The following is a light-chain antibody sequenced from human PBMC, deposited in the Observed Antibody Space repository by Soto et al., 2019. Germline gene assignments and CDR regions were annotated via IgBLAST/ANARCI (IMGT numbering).Light chain of an antibody. CDR1: TSDIGGYDR. CDR3: SSYTNRSASAE. V-gene: IGLV2-18*02. J-gene: IGLJ2*01. Sequence: QSALTQPPSVSGSPGQSVTISCTGTTSDIGGYDRVSWYQQPAGTAPKLIIYEVTNRPSGVPDRFSASKSDNTASLTISGLQAEDEADYFCSSYTNRSASAEFGGGTKLTVL. CDR2: EVT.